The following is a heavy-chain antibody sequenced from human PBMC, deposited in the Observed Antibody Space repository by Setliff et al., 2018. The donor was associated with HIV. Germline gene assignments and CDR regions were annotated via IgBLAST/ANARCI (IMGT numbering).Heavy chain of an antibody. V-gene: IGHV4-39*02. CDR1: GGSVDSRDYY. D-gene: IGHD1-26*01. J-gene: IGHJ3*02. Sequence: SETLSLTCAVSGGSVDSRDYYWGWIRQPPGKGLEWIGNILYGGTTYYTPSLKSRVSISVDTSKNQFSLKLSSVTAADTAVYYCAREGTYSGTYWVRRVASFDIWGQGTMVTVSS. CDR3: AREGTYSGTYWVRRVASFDI. CDR2: ILYGGTT.